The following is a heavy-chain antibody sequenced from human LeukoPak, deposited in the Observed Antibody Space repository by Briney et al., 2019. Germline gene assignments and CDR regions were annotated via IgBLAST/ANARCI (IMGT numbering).Heavy chain of an antibody. J-gene: IGHJ4*02. Sequence: GGSLRLSCAASGFTFSSYGMHWVRQAPGKGLEWVAFIRYDGGNKYYADSVKGRFTISRGNAKNSLYLQMNSLRAEDTAVYYCAREGYSSGWFPFDYWGQGTLVTVSS. D-gene: IGHD6-19*01. CDR2: IRYDGGNK. V-gene: IGHV3-30*02. CDR1: GFTFSSYG. CDR3: AREGYSSGWFPFDY.